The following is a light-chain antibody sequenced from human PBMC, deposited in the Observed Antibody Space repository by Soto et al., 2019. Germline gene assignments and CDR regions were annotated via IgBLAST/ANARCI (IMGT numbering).Light chain of an antibody. Sequence: EIVFTQSPGTLSLSPWYRSTLSLRASQSVNKNYLAWYQQKPGQAPRLLIYGASNRATGIPDRFRGSGSGTDFSLTISRLEPEDFAVYYCQQYGSSRTFGQGTKVDI. V-gene: IGKV3-20*01. CDR3: QQYGSSRT. J-gene: IGKJ1*01. CDR1: QSVNKNY. CDR2: GAS.